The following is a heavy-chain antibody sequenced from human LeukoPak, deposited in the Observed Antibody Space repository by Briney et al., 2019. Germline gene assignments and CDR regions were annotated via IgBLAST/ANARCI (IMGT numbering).Heavy chain of an antibody. CDR1: GFIFSKYG. D-gene: IGHD6-13*01. Sequence: QPGRSLRLSCGASGFIFSKYGMHWVRQAPGKGLEWVALIWYDGSNKYYADSEKGRFTISRDNSKNTLYLQMNSLTVEDTAVYFCARGSAAAGFDYWGQGTLVTVSS. J-gene: IGHJ4*02. V-gene: IGHV3-33*01. CDR2: IWYDGSNK. CDR3: ARGSAAAGFDY.